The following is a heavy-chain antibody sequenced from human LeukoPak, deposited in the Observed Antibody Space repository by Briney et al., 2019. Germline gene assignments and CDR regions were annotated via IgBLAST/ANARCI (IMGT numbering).Heavy chain of an antibody. CDR2: VRSKINNYAT. Sequence: GGSLKLSCTASGFAFSGSAMHWVRQASGKGLEWVGRVRSKINNYATEYAASVKGRFTISRDDSKNTLYLQMNSLRAEDTAVYYCAKDHSDDSSGYYYPDIAFDIWGQGTMVTVSS. D-gene: IGHD3-22*01. CDR3: AKDHSDDSSGYYYPDIAFDI. J-gene: IGHJ3*02. CDR1: GFAFSGSA. V-gene: IGHV3-73*01.